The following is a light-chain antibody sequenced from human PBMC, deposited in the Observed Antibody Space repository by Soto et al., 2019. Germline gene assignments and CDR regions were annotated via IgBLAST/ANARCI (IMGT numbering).Light chain of an antibody. CDR3: QQYGSSLFT. J-gene: IGKJ3*01. CDR2: GAS. CDR1: QSVSSSY. V-gene: IGKV3-20*01. Sequence: IVLTQSPGTLSLSPGERATLSCRASQSVSSSYLAWYQQKPGQAPRLLIYGASSRATGIPDRFSGSGSGTDFTHTISRLEPEDFAVYYCQQYGSSLFTFGPGTKVDIK.